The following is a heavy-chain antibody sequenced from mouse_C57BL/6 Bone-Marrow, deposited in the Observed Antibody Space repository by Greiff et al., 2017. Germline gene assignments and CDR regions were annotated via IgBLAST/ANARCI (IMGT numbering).Heavy chain of an antibody. CDR3: ARAPGGAMDY. Sequence: EVQVVESGGGLVQPGGSLKLSCAASGFTFSDYGMAWVRQAPRQGPEWVAFISNLAYSIYYADTVTGRVTISRENAKNTLYLEMSSLRSEDTAMYYCARAPGGAMDYWGQGTSVTVSS. V-gene: IGHV5-15*01. J-gene: IGHJ4*01. CDR1: GFTFSDYG. CDR2: ISNLAYSI.